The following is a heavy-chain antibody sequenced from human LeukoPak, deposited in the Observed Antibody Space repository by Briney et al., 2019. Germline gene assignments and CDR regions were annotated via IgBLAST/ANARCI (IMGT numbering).Heavy chain of an antibody. Sequence: ALVKVSCKASGYTFTDYYVHWVRQAPGQGLEWMGWINPNSGGTHYAQTFQGRVTMTRDTSISTAYMELSRLRSDDTAVYYCARELTYCSSTSCPQYHYWGLGTLVTVSS. J-gene: IGHJ4*02. CDR1: GYTFTDYY. CDR3: ARELTYCSSTSCPQYHY. V-gene: IGHV1-2*02. CDR2: INPNSGGT. D-gene: IGHD2-2*01.